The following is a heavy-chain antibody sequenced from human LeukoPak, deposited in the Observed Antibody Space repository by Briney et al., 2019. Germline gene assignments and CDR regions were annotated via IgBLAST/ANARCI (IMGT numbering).Heavy chain of an antibody. D-gene: IGHD2-15*01. V-gene: IGHV1-69*13. J-gene: IGHJ6*02. Sequence: ALVKVSCKASGGTFSSYAISWVRQAPGQGLEWMGGIIPIFGTANYAQKFQGRVTITADESTSTAYMELSSLRSEDTAVYYCARGSDCSGGSCYSNYYYGMDVWGQGTTVTVPS. CDR2: IIPIFGTA. CDR1: GGTFSSYA. CDR3: ARGSDCSGGSCYSNYYYGMDV.